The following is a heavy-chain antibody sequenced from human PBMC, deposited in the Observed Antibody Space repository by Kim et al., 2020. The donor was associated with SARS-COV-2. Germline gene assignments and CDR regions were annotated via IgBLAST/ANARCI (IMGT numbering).Heavy chain of an antibody. J-gene: IGHJ5*02. V-gene: IGHV1-18*01. CDR3: ARDARRFSSAGNWFDP. Sequence: KLQGRVTMTTDTSTSTAYMELRSLRSDDTAVYYCARDARRFSSAGNWFDPWGQGTLVTVSS. D-gene: IGHD6-13*01.